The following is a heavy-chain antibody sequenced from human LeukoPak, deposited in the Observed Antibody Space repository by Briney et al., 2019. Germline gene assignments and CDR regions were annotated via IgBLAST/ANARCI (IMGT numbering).Heavy chain of an antibody. Sequence: GGSLRLSCAASGFTFSSYAMSWVRQAPGKGLEWVSAISGSGGSTYYADSVKGRFTISRDNSKNTLYLQMNSLRAEDTAVYYCAKEAYIVGATLEVRTYYYMDVWGKGTTVTVSS. CDR1: GFTFSSYA. CDR3: AKEAYIVGATLEVRTYYYMDV. V-gene: IGHV3-23*01. CDR2: ISGSGGST. D-gene: IGHD1-26*01. J-gene: IGHJ6*03.